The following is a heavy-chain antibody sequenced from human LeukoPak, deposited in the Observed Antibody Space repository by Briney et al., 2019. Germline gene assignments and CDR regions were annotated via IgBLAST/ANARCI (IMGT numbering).Heavy chain of an antibody. CDR2: IYPGDSDT. J-gene: IGHJ4*02. CDR3: ARRVGSSSWFFDY. D-gene: IGHD6-13*01. Sequence: GESLQISCKGSGYIFTSYWIAWVRQLPGKGLEWMGIIYPGDSDTRYSPSLQGQVTISADKSISTAYLQWSSLKASDTAMYYCARRVGSSSWFFDYWGQGTLVTVSS. CDR1: GYIFTSYW. V-gene: IGHV5-51*01.